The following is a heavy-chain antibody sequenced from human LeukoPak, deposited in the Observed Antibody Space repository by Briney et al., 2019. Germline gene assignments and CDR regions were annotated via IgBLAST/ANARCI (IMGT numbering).Heavy chain of an antibody. CDR2: IYSGGST. CDR1: GFSVSSNF. CDR3: ARGRVGAPDVFDI. D-gene: IGHD1-26*01. J-gene: IGHJ3*02. Sequence: GGSLRLSCAASGFSVSSNFMNWVRQAPEKGLEWVSVIYSGGSTYYADSVKGRFSISRDNSKNTLYLQMNSLRAEDTAVYYCARGRVGAPDVFDIWGQGTMVTVSS. V-gene: IGHV3-66*01.